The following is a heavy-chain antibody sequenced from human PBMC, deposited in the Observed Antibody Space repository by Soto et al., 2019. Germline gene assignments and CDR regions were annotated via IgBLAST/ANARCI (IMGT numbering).Heavy chain of an antibody. V-gene: IGHV4-59*11. CDR1: GGSLSSHW. Sequence: SETLSLTCSVSGGSLSSHWWTWIRQPPGKGLQWVGHIFYTGITKYNPSLQSRVSISVDTSKDHFSLTLNSVTAADTAVYYCARGGYDFSGVNFDEGFDFWGQGIPVTVYS. CDR3: ARGGYDFSGVNFDEGFDF. CDR2: IFYTGIT. D-gene: IGHD3-22*01. J-gene: IGHJ4*01.